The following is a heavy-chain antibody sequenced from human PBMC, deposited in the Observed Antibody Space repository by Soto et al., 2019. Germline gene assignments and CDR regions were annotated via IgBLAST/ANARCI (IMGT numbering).Heavy chain of an antibody. CDR3: ARGELLSIYYYYCMDV. CDR1: GYTFTSYD. Sequence: ASVKVSCKASGYTFTSYDINWVRQATGQGLEGMGWMNPNSGNTGYAQKFQGRVTMTRNTSISTAYMELSSLRSEDTAVYYCARGELLSIYYYYCMDVWGQGTTVTVSS. D-gene: IGHD1-26*01. J-gene: IGHJ6*02. CDR2: MNPNSGNT. V-gene: IGHV1-8*01.